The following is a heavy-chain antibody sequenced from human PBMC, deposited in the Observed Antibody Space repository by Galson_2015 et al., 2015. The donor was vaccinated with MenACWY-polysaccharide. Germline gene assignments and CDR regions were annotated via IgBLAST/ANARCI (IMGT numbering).Heavy chain of an antibody. CDR1: GGSISSYY. D-gene: IGHD4-17*01. CDR3: ARLAQRSGGDYPL. Sequence: SETLSLTCTVSGGSISSYYWSWIRQPPGKGLEWIGYIYYSGSTNYNPSLKSRVAISVDTSKNQFSLKLSSVTAADTAVYYCARLAQRSGGDYPLWGQGTLVTVSS. J-gene: IGHJ4*02. V-gene: IGHV4-59*01. CDR2: IYYSGST.